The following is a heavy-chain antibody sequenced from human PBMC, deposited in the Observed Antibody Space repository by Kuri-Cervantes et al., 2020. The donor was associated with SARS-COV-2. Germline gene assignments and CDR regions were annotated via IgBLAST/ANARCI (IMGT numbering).Heavy chain of an antibody. CDR1: GCTFTSYG. CDR2: ISGSGGST. D-gene: IGHD6-13*01. Sequence: SCKASGCTFTSYGISWVRQAPGKGLEWVSAISGSGGSTYYADSVKGRFTISRENSKNTLYLQMNSLRADDTAVYYCARALGYSSSLQGGDFSYFYYGMDVWGQGTTVTVSS. J-gene: IGHJ6*02. CDR3: ARALGYSSSLQGGDFSYFYYGMDV. V-gene: IGHV3-23*01.